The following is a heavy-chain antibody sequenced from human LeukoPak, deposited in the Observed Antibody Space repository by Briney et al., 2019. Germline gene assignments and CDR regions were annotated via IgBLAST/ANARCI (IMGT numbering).Heavy chain of an antibody. V-gene: IGHV4-34*01. CDR3: ARMGATASFFQH. CDR2: INHSGST. D-gene: IGHD1-26*01. CDR1: GGSFSGYY. J-gene: IGHJ1*01. Sequence: SETLSLTCAVYGGSFSGYYWSWMRQPPGKGLEWIGEINHSGSTNYNPSLKSRVTISLDASKNQFSLKLSSVTAADTAVYYCARMGATASFFQHWGQGTLVTVSS.